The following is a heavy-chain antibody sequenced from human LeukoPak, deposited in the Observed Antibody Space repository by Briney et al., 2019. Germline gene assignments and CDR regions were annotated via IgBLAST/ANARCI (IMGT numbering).Heavy chain of an antibody. CDR3: AKGPDLIGRDYFDY. J-gene: IGHJ4*02. Sequence: TGGSLRLSCAPSVFTFSCNWMLWLRQAPGKGLVWVARINGDETTTTYADSVKGRFTISRDNPKNILFLQMNSLRAEDTAVYYCAKGPDLIGRDYFDYWGQGTLVTVSS. CDR1: VFTFSCNW. D-gene: IGHD3-16*02. V-gene: IGHV3-74*01. CDR2: INGDETTT.